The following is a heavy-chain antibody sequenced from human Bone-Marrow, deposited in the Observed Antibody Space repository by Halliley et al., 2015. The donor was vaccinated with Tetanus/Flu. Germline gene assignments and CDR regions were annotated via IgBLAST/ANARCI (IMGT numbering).Heavy chain of an antibody. V-gene: IGHV4-38-2*01. D-gene: IGHD2-15*01. CDR2: YYYGGNT. CDR1: DYSISRGYY. Sequence: TLSLTCAVSDYSISRGYYWGWIRQPPGKGLEWIGCYYYGGNTYYNPSLRSPVAISVDTSKNQFSLTLSSVTATDTAVYYCATLGYTSGNSFAHWGQETPIPVSS. CDR3: ATLGYTSGNSFAH. J-gene: IGHJ4*02.